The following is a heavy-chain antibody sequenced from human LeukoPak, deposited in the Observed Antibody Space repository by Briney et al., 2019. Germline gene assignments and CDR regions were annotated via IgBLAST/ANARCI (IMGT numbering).Heavy chain of an antibody. D-gene: IGHD1-26*01. Sequence: SGGSLRLSCAASGFTFSGYWMSWVRQTPEKGLEWVANIKQDGSEIYYVDSVKGRFTISRDNAENSLYLQMNSPRADDTAVYYCARDKIVGPTTLDYWGQGTLVTVSS. J-gene: IGHJ4*02. V-gene: IGHV3-7*01. CDR2: IKQDGSEI. CDR1: GFTFSGYW. CDR3: ARDKIVGPTTLDY.